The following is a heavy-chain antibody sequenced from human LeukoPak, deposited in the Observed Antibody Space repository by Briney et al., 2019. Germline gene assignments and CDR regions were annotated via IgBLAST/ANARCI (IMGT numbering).Heavy chain of an antibody. Sequence: AGRSLRLSCAASGFTFSNYGMHWVRQAPGKGLEWVAVISSDGSNKYYSDSVKGRFTISRDNSKNSLYLQMNSLRAEDTAVYYCAKEKWKRDGYNSAFDYWGQGTLVTVSS. V-gene: IGHV3-30*18. CDR1: GFTFSNYG. D-gene: IGHD5-24*01. CDR3: AKEKWKRDGYNSAFDY. CDR2: ISSDGSNK. J-gene: IGHJ4*02.